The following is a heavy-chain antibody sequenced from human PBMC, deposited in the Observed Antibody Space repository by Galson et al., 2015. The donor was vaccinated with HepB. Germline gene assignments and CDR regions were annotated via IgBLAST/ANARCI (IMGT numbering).Heavy chain of an antibody. CDR3: ALGGADYDFWSGYYTFDP. D-gene: IGHD3-3*01. Sequence: SVKVSCKASGGTFSSYAISWVRQAPGQGLEWMGGIIPIFGTANYAQKFQGRVTITADESTSTAYMELSSLRSEDTAVYYCALGGADYDFWSGYYTFDPWGQGTLVTVSS. V-gene: IGHV1-69*13. CDR1: GGTFSSYA. J-gene: IGHJ5*02. CDR2: IIPIFGTA.